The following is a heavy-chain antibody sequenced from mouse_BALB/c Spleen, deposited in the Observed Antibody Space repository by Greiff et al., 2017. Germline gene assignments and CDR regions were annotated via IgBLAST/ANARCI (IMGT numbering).Heavy chain of an antibody. CDR3: TSSYRYDGYAMDY. CDR1: GYTFTSYY. CDR2: INPSNGGT. J-gene: IGHJ4*01. D-gene: IGHD2-14*01. Sequence: QVQLQQSGAELVKPGASVKLSCKASGYTFTSYYMYWVKQRPGQGLEWIGEINPSNGGTNFNEKFKSKATLTVDQSSSTAYMQLSSLTSEDSAVYYCTSSYRYDGYAMDYWGQGTSVTVSS. V-gene: IGHV1S81*02.